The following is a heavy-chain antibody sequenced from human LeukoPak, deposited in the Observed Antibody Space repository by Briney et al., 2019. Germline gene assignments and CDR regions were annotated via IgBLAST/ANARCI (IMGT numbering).Heavy chain of an antibody. Sequence: SETLSLTCAVSGGSFSGYYWGWIRQPPGKGLEWIGEINHSGCTNYNPSLKSRVTISIDKSKNQFSLKLSSVTAADTAVYYCARKGITIFGVVTYIDVWGKGTTVTVSS. J-gene: IGHJ6*03. CDR3: ARKGITIFGVVTYIDV. V-gene: IGHV4-34*01. CDR1: GGSFSGYY. CDR2: INHSGCT. D-gene: IGHD3-3*01.